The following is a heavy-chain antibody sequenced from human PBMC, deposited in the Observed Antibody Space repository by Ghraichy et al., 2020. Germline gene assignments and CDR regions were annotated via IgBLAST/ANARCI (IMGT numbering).Heavy chain of an antibody. CDR2: ISSSSSYI. Sequence: LSLTCAASGFTFSSYSMNWVRQAPGKGLEWVSSISSSSSYIYYADSVKGRFTISRDNAKNSLYLQMNSLRAEDTAVYYCARGDWFDPWGQGTLVTVSS. V-gene: IGHV3-21*01. J-gene: IGHJ5*02. CDR1: GFTFSSYS. CDR3: ARGDWFDP.